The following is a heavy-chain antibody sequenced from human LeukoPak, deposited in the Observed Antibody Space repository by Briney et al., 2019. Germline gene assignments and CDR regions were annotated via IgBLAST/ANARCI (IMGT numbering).Heavy chain of an antibody. CDR3: ARATYYDFWSAFYISSDLYYSYYYMDV. V-gene: IGHV3-48*01. CDR2: IRSSSSTI. Sequence: PGGSLRLSCVASGFTFSSYSMNWVRQAPGKGLEWVSYIRSSSSTIYYADSVKGRFIISRDNAKKSLYLQMNSLRAEDTAVYYCARATYYDFWSAFYISSDLYYSYYYMDVWGTGTTVTVSS. CDR1: GFTFSSYS. J-gene: IGHJ6*03. D-gene: IGHD3-3*01.